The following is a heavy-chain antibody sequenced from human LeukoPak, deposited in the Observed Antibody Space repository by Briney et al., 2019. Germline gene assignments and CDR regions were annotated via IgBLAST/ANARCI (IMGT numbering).Heavy chain of an antibody. Sequence: AGGSLRLSCAASGFTFSSLVMHWVRQAPGKGLEWVALIAYDGSNKYYADSVKGRFTISRDNSKNTLYLQMNSLRAEDTAVYYCAKDRGSGWYEEPFHGGFDYWGQGTLVTVSS. CDR3: AKDRGSGWYEEPFHGGFDY. J-gene: IGHJ4*02. CDR2: IAYDGSNK. V-gene: IGHV3-30*18. CDR1: GFTFSSLV. D-gene: IGHD6-19*01.